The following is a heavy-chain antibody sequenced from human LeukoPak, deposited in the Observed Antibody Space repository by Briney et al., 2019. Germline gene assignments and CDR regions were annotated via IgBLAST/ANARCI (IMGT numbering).Heavy chain of an antibody. D-gene: IGHD3-22*01. CDR2: MKQDGSEE. CDR1: GFTFSDYW. CDR3: GRHLRGSSSYDTFDY. V-gene: IGHV3-7*01. Sequence: GGSLRLSCAASGFTFSDYWMSWVRQAPGKGLEWVASMKQDGSEEQYVDSVKGRFTISRDNAKNSLYLQMNTLRAEDSAVYFCGRHLRGSSSYDTFDYWGLGTRVTV. J-gene: IGHJ4*02.